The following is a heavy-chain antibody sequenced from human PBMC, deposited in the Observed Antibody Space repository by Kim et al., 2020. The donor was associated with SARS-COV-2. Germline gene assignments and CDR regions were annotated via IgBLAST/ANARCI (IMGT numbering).Heavy chain of an antibody. V-gene: IGHV1-3*01. Sequence: ASVKVSCKASGYTFTSYAMHWVRQAPGQRLEWMGWINAGNGNTKYSQKFQGRVTITRDTSASTAYMELGSLRSEDTAVYYCARVVSDTAMVAYYYYYGMDVWGQGTTVTVSS. CDR2: INAGNGNT. CDR3: ARVVSDTAMVAYYYYYGMDV. CDR1: GYTFTSYA. D-gene: IGHD5-18*01. J-gene: IGHJ6*02.